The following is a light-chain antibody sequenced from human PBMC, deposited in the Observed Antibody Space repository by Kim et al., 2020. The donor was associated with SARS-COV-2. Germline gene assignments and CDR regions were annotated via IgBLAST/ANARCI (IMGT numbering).Light chain of an antibody. J-gene: IGKJ4*01. V-gene: IGKV1-27*01. CDR1: RGITNY. CDR2: GAA. CDR3: QKYNSVPLT. Sequence: DIQMTQSPSSLFASVGDRVTITCRATRGITNYVAWYQQKPGKVPELLIYGAATLQSGVPSRFSGSGSGTDFTLTINNLQPEDVATYYCQKYNSVPLTFGGGTKVEIK.